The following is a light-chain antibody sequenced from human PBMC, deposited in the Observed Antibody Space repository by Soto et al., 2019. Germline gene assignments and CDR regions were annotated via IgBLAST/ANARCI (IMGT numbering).Light chain of an antibody. Sequence: EIVMTQYPVTLSVSPGERATLSCRASQSVTNSYLAWYQHKPGQAPRLLIYGASTRATGISARFSGSGSGTEFTLTISSLQSEDFAVYYCQQYEKWPPSITFGQGTRLEIK. CDR3: QQYEKWPPSIT. CDR2: GAS. CDR1: QSVTNSY. V-gene: IGKV3-15*01. J-gene: IGKJ5*01.